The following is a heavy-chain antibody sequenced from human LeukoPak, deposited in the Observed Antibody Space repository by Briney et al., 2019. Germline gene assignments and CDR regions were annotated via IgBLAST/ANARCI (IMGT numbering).Heavy chain of an antibody. CDR2: IDHSGRT. CDR3: ARKSIVTAGRKPYDF. CDR1: GGSFSGYY. V-gene: IGHV4-34*01. J-gene: IGHJ4*02. D-gene: IGHD6-13*01. Sequence: SETLSLTCAVYGGSFSGYYWSWIRQPPGKGLEWVGEIDHSGRTNSNASLKSRVTLSVDMSKNQFSLRLSSVTAADTAVYYCARKSIVTAGRKPYDFWDQGTLVTVSP.